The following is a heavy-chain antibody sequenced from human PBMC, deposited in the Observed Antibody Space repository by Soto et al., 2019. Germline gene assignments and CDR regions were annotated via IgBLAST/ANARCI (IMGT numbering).Heavy chain of an antibody. CDR2: IYWNDDK. Sequence: QITLKESGPTLMKPTQTLTLTCTFSGFSLSTSGVGVGWIRQPPGKALEWLALIYWNDDKRYSPSLKSRLTITKDTSKNQVVLTMTNMDPVDTATYFCAHSRIAAAFYYYGMDVWGQGTTVTVSS. CDR1: GFSLSTSGVG. J-gene: IGHJ6*02. D-gene: IGHD6-13*01. CDR3: AHSRIAAAFYYYGMDV. V-gene: IGHV2-5*01.